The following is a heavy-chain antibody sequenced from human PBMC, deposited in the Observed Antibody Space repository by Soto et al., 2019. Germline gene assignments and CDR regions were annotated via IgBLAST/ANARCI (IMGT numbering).Heavy chain of an antibody. V-gene: IGHV3-74*01. Sequence: PGGSLRLSSAASGFTFSTYWMHWVRQAPGKGLVWVSRINSDGTTTNYADSVKGRFTISRDNARPTMFLQMNSLTAEDTAFFYCLGFPPFYGESGGYYRAWGQGPLVTVSS. D-gene: IGHD3-22*01. J-gene: IGHJ5*02. CDR2: INSDGTTT. CDR1: GFTFSTYW. CDR3: LGFPPFYGESGGYYRA.